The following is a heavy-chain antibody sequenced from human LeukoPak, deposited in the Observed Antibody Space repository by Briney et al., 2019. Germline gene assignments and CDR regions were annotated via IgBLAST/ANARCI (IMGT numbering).Heavy chain of an antibody. CDR3: AKDRAYSGSPRAFDI. V-gene: IGHV3-23*01. Sequence: GGSLRLSCAASGFTFSSYAMSWVRQAPGKGLEWVSGISASGSSTYYADSVKGRFTISRDNSKDTLYLQMSSLRAEVTAVYYCAKDRAYSGSPRAFDIWGQGTVVTVSS. CDR1: GFTFSSYA. CDR2: ISASGSST. D-gene: IGHD1-26*01. J-gene: IGHJ3*02.